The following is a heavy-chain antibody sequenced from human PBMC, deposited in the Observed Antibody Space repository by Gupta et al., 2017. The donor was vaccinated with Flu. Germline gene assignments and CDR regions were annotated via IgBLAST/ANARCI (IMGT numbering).Heavy chain of an antibody. Sequence: QTQLVQSGPEVKKPGTSVKVSSKASGFTFSSSAVQWVRQTRGQRLEWMGWIAVGSGVTDFAQKFQERVTITRDTSTTTVYLELSGLGSDDTAVYYCSAARFNVAEWAFDLWGQGTMVTVSS. V-gene: IGHV1-58*01. CDR3: SAARFNVAEWAFDL. CDR2: IAVGSGVT. J-gene: IGHJ3*01. D-gene: IGHD2-21*01. CDR1: GFTFSSSA.